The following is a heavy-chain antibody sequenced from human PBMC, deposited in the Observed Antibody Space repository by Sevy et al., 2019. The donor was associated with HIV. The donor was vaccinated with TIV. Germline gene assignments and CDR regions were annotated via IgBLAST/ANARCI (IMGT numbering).Heavy chain of an antibody. V-gene: IGHV3-30*18. CDR1: GFTFSSYG. CDR2: ISYDGSNK. D-gene: IGHD3-10*01. CDR3: AKDLYYYGSGSYFFDY. Sequence: GGSLRLSCAASGFTFSSYGMHWVRQAPGKGLEWVAVISYDGSNKYYAYSVKGRFTISRDNSKNTLYLQMNSLRAEDTAVYYCAKDLYYYGSGSYFFDYWGQGTLVTVSS. J-gene: IGHJ4*02.